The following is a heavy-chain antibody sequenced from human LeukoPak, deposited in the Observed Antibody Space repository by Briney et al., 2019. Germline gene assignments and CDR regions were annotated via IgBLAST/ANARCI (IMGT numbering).Heavy chain of an antibody. CDR1: GFIFSNYG. D-gene: IGHD4-11*01. CDR2: IWFDGSNQ. CDR3: AKGLNSNWVGWFDP. J-gene: IGHJ5*02. Sequence: PGGSLRLSCAASGFIFSNYGMHWVRQAPGKGLEWVAVIWFDGSNQYHADAVKGRFTISRDNSKNTLYLQMSSLRAEDTAVYYCAKGLNSNWVGWFDPWGQGTLVTVSS. V-gene: IGHV3-33*06.